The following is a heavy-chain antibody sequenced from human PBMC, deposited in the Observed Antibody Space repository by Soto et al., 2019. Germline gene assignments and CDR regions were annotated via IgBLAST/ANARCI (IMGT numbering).Heavy chain of an antibody. CDR1: GFSLTTRGVG. Sequence: QITLKESGPTLVKPTQTLTLTCTFSGFSLTTRGVGVGWIRQPPGKALEWLYWDDDEGYSPSLKSRLTITKATSKNQVVLTMTNMDPVDTATYYCAHRPRGYSYHFDYWGQGTLVTVSS. CDR2: YWDDDE. V-gene: IGHV2-5*02. J-gene: IGHJ4*02. CDR3: AHRPRGYSYHFDY. D-gene: IGHD5-18*01.